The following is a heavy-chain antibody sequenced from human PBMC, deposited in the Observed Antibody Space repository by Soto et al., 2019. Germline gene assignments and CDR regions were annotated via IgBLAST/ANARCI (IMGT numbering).Heavy chain of an antibody. J-gene: IGHJ6*02. Sequence: WGSLRLSCAASGFIFSTYWMTWVRQAPGQGLKWVANIQQDGSEKNYVDSVKGRFTISRDNAKNSLYLQMNSLRVEDAAVYYCARVSGENDFWSGYYGNYYDMDVWGQGTTVTVSS. CDR1: GFIFSTYW. D-gene: IGHD3-3*01. CDR3: ARVSGENDFWSGYYGNYYDMDV. CDR2: IQQDGSEK. V-gene: IGHV3-7*01.